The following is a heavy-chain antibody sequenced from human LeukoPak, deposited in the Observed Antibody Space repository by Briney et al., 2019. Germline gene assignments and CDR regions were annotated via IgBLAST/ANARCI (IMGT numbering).Heavy chain of an antibody. CDR1: GASISSDDYY. CDR2: INHSGTT. V-gene: IGHV4-30-2*01. Sequence: PSETLSLTCTVSGASISSDDYYWSWIRQPPGKGLEYIGYINHSGTTSYNPSLKSRVSISVDRSKNQFSLKLSSVTAADTAVYYCARVRGELTHDAFDIWGQGTMVTVSS. CDR3: ARVRGELTHDAFDI. J-gene: IGHJ3*02. D-gene: IGHD1-26*01.